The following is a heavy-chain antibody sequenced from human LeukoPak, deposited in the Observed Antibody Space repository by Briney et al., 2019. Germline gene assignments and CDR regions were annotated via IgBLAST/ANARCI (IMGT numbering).Heavy chain of an antibody. J-gene: IGHJ5*02. Sequence: PSETLSLTCTVSGASISSYYWSWIRQPSGKGLDWIGYISYSGSTNYDPSLKSRVTISVDTSKSQFSLKLSSVTAADTAVYYCARVSTSGYRDWLDPWGQGTLVTVSS. CDR2: ISYSGST. CDR1: GASISSYY. D-gene: IGHD3-9*01. CDR3: ARVSTSGYRDWLDP. V-gene: IGHV4-59*01.